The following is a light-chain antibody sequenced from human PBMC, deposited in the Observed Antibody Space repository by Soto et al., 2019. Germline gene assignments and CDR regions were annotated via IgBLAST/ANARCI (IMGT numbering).Light chain of an antibody. CDR1: QSISSW. CDR2: KAS. Sequence: IQMTQSPSTPSASVGDRVTITCRASQSISSWLAWYQQKPGKAPKLLIYKASSLESGVPSRFSGSGSGTEFSLTISSLQPDDFATYYCQQYNSYPLTFGGGTKVEIK. J-gene: IGKJ4*01. CDR3: QQYNSYPLT. V-gene: IGKV1-5*03.